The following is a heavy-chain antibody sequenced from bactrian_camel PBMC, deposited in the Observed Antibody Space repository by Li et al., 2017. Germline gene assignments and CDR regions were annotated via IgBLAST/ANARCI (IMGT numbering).Heavy chain of an antibody. CDR2: IYTAGDNA. CDR1: EFTYSRTR. CDR3: AATRGPLPVRWVFEEGRYKY. D-gene: IGHD4*01. V-gene: IGHV3S40*01. Sequence: DVQLVESGGGSVQAGESLTLSCAASEFTYSRTRLGWFRQAPGKKREGVAAIYTAGDNAFSADSVKGRFTISQDNANNTVWLRMDSLKPDDTATYYCAATRGPLPVRWVFEEGRYKYWGQGTQVTVS. J-gene: IGHJ4*01.